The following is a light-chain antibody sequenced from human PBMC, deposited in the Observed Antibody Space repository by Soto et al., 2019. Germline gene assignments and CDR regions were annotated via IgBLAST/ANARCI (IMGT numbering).Light chain of an antibody. CDR3: QQCHKWPRIT. CDR1: QGISSY. CDR2: AAS. V-gene: IGKV1-8*01. J-gene: IGKJ5*01. Sequence: AIRMTQSPSSFSASTGDRVTITCRASQGISSYLAWYQQKPGKAPKLLIYAASTLQSGVPSRFSGSGSGTDFTLTISCLQSEDVAVYYCQQCHKWPRITFGPGTRLE.